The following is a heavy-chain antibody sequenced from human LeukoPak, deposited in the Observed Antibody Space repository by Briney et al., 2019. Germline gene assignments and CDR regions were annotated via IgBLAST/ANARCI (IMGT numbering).Heavy chain of an antibody. CDR1: GGTFSSYA. CDR3: ARADSSSSYPTFDY. V-gene: IGHV1-69*13. D-gene: IGHD6-6*01. J-gene: IGHJ4*02. Sequence: GASVKVSCKASGGTFSSYAIRWVRQAPGQGLEWMGGIIPIFGTANYAQKFQGRVTITADESTSTAYMELSSLRSEDTAVYYCARADSSSSYPTFDYWGQGTLVTVSS. CDR2: IIPIFGTA.